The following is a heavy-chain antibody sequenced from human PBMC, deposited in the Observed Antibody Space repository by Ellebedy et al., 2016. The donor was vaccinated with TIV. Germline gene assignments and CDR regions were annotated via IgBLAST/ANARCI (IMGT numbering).Heavy chain of an antibody. D-gene: IGHD2-2*01. Sequence: AASVKVSCKASGYSFNDYYMHWVRQAPGQGLEWMGILNPGGQSTLYAQKFQGRVSMTRDTSTRTAYMELTSLTSEDTAVYYCVRPHHTSAINWFDAWGQGTLIIVSA. J-gene: IGHJ5*02. CDR2: LNPGGQST. CDR3: VRPHHTSAINWFDA. V-gene: IGHV1-46*02. CDR1: GYSFNDYY.